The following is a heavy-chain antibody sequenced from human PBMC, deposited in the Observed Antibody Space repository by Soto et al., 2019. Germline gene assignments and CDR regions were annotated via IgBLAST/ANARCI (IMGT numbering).Heavy chain of an antibody. D-gene: IGHD1-26*01. J-gene: IGHJ5*02. V-gene: IGHV3-72*01. CDR3: ARSGSVDP. CDR2: TRNKANSYTT. Sequence: EVQLVESGGGLVQPGGSLRLSCAASGFTFSDHYMDWVRQAPGKGLEWVGRTRNKANSYTTEYAASVKGRFTISRDDSKNSLYLQMNSLKTEDTAVYYCARSGSVDPWGQGTLVTVSP. CDR1: GFTFSDHY.